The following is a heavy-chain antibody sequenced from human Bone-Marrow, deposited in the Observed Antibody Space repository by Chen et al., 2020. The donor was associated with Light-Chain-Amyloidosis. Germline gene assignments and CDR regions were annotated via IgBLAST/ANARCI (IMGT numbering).Heavy chain of an antibody. Sequence: QVQLVQSGAEVKKPGSSVKVSCKASGGTFSSYAISWVRQAPGQGLEWMGGIIPIFGTANYAQKFQGRVTITADESTSTAYMELSSLRSEDTAVYYCARVQSTVTTFFAAPPDYWGKGTMVTVSS. CDR1: GGTFSSYA. CDR3: ARVQSTVTTFFAAPPDY. CDR2: IIPIFGTA. V-gene: IGHV1-69*01. D-gene: IGHD4-17*01. J-gene: IGHJ4*02.